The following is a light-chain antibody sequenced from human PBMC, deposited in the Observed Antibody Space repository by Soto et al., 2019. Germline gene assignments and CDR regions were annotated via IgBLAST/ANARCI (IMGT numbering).Light chain of an antibody. CDR1: QIISSY. Sequence: DIQMTQSPSSLSASLGDRVTITCRASQIISSYLNWYQQKPGKAPKLLIYAASSLQRGVPSRFSGSGSGTDFTLTISSLQPEDFATYYCHQKDTFGPGTKVDIK. CDR2: AAS. CDR3: HQKDT. V-gene: IGKV1-39*01. J-gene: IGKJ3*01.